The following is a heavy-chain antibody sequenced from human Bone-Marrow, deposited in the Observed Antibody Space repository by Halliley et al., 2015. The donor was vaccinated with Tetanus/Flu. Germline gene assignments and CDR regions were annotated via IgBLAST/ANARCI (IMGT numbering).Heavy chain of an antibody. Sequence: LRLSCTISGGSINSNYWSWIRQPPGKRLEWIGYIYDTGKTTYNPSLKSRVTISADTSQNRFSLELNSVTAADTAVYYCARRDYSASGGYYFAYWGQGTLVTVSS. V-gene: IGHV4-59*08. D-gene: IGHD4-4*01. CDR1: GGSINSNY. CDR3: ARRDYSASGGYYFAY. CDR2: IYDTGKT. J-gene: IGHJ4*02.